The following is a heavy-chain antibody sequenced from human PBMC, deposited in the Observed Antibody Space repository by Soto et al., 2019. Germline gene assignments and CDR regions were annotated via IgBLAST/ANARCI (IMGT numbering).Heavy chain of an antibody. CDR3: VIESRGFRSNNRCNGRS. Sequence: PSETLSLTCTVSGGSISSSSYYWGWIRQPPGKGLEWIGSIYYSGSTYYNPSLKSRVTISVDTSKNQFSLKLNSVTAANTAVFYCVIESRGFRSNNRCNGRSWGQGTLVTV. CDR1: GGSISSSSYY. V-gene: IGHV4-39*01. J-gene: IGHJ4*02. CDR2: IYYSGST. D-gene: IGHD2-2*01.